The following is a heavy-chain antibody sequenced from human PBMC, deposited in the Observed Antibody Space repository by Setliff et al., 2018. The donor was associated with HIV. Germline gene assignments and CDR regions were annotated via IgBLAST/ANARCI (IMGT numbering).Heavy chain of an antibody. J-gene: IGHJ6*02. V-gene: IGHV3-11*04. CDR3: ARDFRPYGLDF. CDR2: ISSSVSTK. CDR1: GFTFSDFF. Sequence: GESLKISCAASGFTFSDFFMAWIRQAPGKGLEWVAYISSSVSTKYYADSVKGRFLISRDNAKNSLYLQMNSVGAEDTAVYYCARDFRPYGLDFWGQGTTVTVSS.